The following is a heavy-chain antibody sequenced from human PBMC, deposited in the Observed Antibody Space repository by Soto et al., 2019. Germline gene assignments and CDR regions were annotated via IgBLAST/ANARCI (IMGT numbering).Heavy chain of an antibody. V-gene: IGHV1-69*13. Sequence: ASVKVSCKASGGTFNSYDINWVRQAPGQGLEWMGGIIPIVETPKYAQKFQGRVTITADESTNTVYMELSSLRSEDTAMYYCARLSRPNYYDTSGFFKDNWFDPWGQGTLVTVSS. J-gene: IGHJ5*02. CDR2: IIPIVETP. D-gene: IGHD3-22*01. CDR3: ARLSRPNYYDTSGFFKDNWFDP. CDR1: GGTFNSYD.